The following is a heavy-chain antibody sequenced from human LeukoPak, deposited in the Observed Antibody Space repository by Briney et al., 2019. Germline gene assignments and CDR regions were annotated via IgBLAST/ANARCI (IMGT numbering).Heavy chain of an antibody. Sequence: ASVKVSCKASGYTFTGYYVHWVRQAPGQGLEWMGWINPNSGGTNYAQKFQGRVTMTRDTSISTAYMELSRLRSDDTAVYYCARGNPYGSGSSTFGYWGQGTLVTVSS. V-gene: IGHV1-2*02. CDR3: ARGNPYGSGSSTFGY. D-gene: IGHD3-10*01. CDR2: INPNSGGT. CDR1: GYTFTGYY. J-gene: IGHJ4*02.